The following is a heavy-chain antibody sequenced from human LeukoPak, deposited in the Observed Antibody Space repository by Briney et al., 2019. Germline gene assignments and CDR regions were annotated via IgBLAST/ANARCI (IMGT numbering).Heavy chain of an antibody. CDR2: ISAYNGNT. CDR1: GYTFTSYG. J-gene: IGHJ4*02. V-gene: IGHV1-18*01. D-gene: IGHD6-19*01. Sequence: ASVKVSCKASGYTFTSYGISWVRQAPGQGLEWMGWISAYNGNTNYAQKLQGRVTMTRDTSINTVYMELSSLRSEDTATYYCARVFGQWLAVDWGQGTPVIVSS. CDR3: ARVFGQWLAVD.